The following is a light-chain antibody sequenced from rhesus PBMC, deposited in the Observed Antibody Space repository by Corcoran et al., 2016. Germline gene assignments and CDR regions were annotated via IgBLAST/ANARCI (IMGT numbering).Light chain of an antibody. CDR3: QQYSSRPPT. J-gene: IGKJ4*01. CDR1: QGISSW. V-gene: IGKV1-22*01. Sequence: DIQMTQSPSSLSASVGDTVTITCRASQGISSWLAWYQQKPGKAPKPLIHKASSLQSGVPSRFSGSGAGTDFTLTISSLQSEDFATYYCQQYSSRPPTFGGGTKVELK. CDR2: KAS.